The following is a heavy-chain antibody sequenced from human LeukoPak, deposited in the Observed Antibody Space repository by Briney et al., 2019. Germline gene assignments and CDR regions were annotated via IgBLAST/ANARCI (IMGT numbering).Heavy chain of an antibody. V-gene: IGHV1-69*04. Sequence: ASVKVSCKASGGTFSSYAISWVRQAPGQGLEWMGRIIPILGIANYAQKFQGRVTITADKSTSTAYMELSSLRSEDAAVYYCASGYSYGTFDYWGQGTLVTVSS. J-gene: IGHJ4*02. CDR2: IIPILGIA. CDR1: GGTFSSYA. CDR3: ASGYSYGTFDY. D-gene: IGHD5-18*01.